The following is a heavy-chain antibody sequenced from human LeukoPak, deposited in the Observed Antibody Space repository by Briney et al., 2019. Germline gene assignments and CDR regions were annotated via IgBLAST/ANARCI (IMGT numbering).Heavy chain of an antibody. CDR3: ARLSEMLRGPEVIYYFEH. D-gene: IGHD3-10*01. CDR1: GFTFSWYW. Sequence: GGSLRLSCAASGFTFSWYWMTWVRQAPGKGLEWVANIKQDGSEKYYVDSVKGRFTISRDNAKNSVYLQMNSLRAEDTAVYYCARLSEMLRGPEVIYYFEHWGQGTLVTVSS. V-gene: IGHV3-7*01. CDR2: IKQDGSEK. J-gene: IGHJ4*02.